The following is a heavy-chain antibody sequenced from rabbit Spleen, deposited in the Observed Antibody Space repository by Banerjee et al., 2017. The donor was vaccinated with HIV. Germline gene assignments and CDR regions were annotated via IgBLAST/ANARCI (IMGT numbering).Heavy chain of an antibody. J-gene: IGHJ6*01. D-gene: IGHD8-1*01. Sequence: QSLEESGGGLVKPGASLTLTCKASGFSFNSGYDMCWVRQAPGKGLEWIACIGAGSSGFTYFASWAKGRFTISKTSSTTVTLQMTSLTAADTATYFCARDAASSFSSYGMDLWGQGTLVTVS. V-gene: IGHV1S40*01. CDR3: ARDAASSFSSYGMDL. CDR2: IGAGSSGFT. CDR1: GFSFNSGYD.